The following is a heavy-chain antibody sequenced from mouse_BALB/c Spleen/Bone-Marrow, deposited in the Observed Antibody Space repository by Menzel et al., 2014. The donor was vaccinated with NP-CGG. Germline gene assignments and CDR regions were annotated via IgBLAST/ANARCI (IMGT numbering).Heavy chain of an antibody. Sequence: EVQVVESGGGLVQPGGSRKLSCAASGFTFSSFGMHWVRQAPEKGLEWVAYISSSSSTIYYADTVMGRFTISRDNPKNTLFLQMTSLRSEDTAMYYCARSGSSSGYFDYWGQGTTLTVSS. D-gene: IGHD1-1*01. CDR3: ARSGSSSGYFDY. CDR1: GFTFSSFG. V-gene: IGHV5-17*02. CDR2: ISSSSSTI. J-gene: IGHJ2*01.